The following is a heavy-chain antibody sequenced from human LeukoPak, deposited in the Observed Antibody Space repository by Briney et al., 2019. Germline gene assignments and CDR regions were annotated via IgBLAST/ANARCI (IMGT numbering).Heavy chain of an antibody. CDR1: GFTFSSYW. Sequence: GGSLRLSCAASGFTFSSYWMSWVRQAPGKGLEWVGNINQDGSEKYSVDSVKGRFTISRDNAKNSLYLQMNSLRAEDTAVYYCAREYYSDSSGSDYWGQGTLVTVSS. D-gene: IGHD3-22*01. CDR3: AREYYSDSSGSDY. CDR2: INQDGSEK. V-gene: IGHV3-7*05. J-gene: IGHJ4*02.